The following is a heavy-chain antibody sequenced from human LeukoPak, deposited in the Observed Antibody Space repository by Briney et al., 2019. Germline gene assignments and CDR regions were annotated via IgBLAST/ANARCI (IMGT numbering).Heavy chain of an antibody. V-gene: IGHV1-46*01. Sequence: ASVKVSCKPSGDTFRIHYLHWVRQTPGQGLEWTGIIKRVVGITGHAQRFQGRVTLTRDTSTSTVYMELSSLRSEDTTIYYCASEKNYGDKSLDSWGQGTVVTVSS. CDR3: ASEKNYGDKSLDS. CDR1: GDTFRIHY. D-gene: IGHD4-17*01. CDR2: IKRVVGIT. J-gene: IGHJ4*02.